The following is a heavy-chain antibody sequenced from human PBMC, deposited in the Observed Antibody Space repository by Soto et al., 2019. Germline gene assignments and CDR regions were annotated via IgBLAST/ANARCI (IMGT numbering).Heavy chain of an antibody. CDR1: GDSVSSNSAA. CDR2: TYYRSKWYN. Sequence: SQTLSLTCAISGDSVSSNSAAWNWIRQSPSRGLEWRGRTYYRSKWYNDYAVSVKSRITINPDTSKNQFSLQLNSVTPEDTAVYYCARDPYYDFWSGYRPYYYYYGMDVWGQGTTVTVSS. D-gene: IGHD3-3*01. J-gene: IGHJ6*02. V-gene: IGHV6-1*01. CDR3: ARDPYYDFWSGYRPYYYYYGMDV.